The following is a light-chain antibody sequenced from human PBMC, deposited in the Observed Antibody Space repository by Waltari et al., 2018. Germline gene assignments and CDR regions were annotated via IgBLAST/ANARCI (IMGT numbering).Light chain of an antibody. Sequence: DIQMTQSPSTLSASVGDRITITCRASLGISTWLAWYQQKPGKAPKLLIYKASNLESGGPSRFSGSGSGTECTLTISSLQPDDFATYYCQQYNSYHTFGQATKLEIK. CDR1: LGISTW. CDR2: KAS. CDR3: QQYNSYHT. V-gene: IGKV1-5*03. J-gene: IGKJ2*01.